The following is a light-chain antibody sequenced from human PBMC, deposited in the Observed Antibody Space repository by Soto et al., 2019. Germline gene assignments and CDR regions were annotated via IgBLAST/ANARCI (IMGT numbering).Light chain of an antibody. CDR2: GAS. CDR1: QVGSRR. V-gene: IGKV3-20*01. Sequence: ELVLPPPPGTLSLSPGGRPTLSCRASQVGSRRLAWYQQRPGQAPRLLISGASMRATGVPVRFIGSGSGTDFTLTITRLEPEDVAVYYCQQYGGSPITFGLGTRLDIK. CDR3: QQYGGSPIT. J-gene: IGKJ5*01.